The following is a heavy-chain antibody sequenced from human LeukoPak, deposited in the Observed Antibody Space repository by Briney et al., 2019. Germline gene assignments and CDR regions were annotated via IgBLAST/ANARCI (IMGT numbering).Heavy chain of an antibody. CDR1: GGSISSSNW. D-gene: IGHD3/OR15-3a*01. Sequence: SETLSLTCAVSGGSISSSNWWSWVRQPPGTGLEWIGETYHSGSTNYNPSLKSRVTISVDKSKNQFSLKLSSVTAADTAVYYCASGQLGPYYFDYWGQGTLVTVSS. CDR2: TYHSGST. CDR3: ASGQLGPYYFDY. J-gene: IGHJ4*02. V-gene: IGHV4-4*02.